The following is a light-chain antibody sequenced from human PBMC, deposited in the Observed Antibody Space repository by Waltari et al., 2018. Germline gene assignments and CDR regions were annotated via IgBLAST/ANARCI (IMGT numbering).Light chain of an antibody. CDR3: MIWYSSTWV. J-gene: IGLJ3*02. Sequence: QAVVTQPTSLSASPGASVSLTCTLRSGVNVGTYTIYWYQQKPGSPPRFLLRYRSDSEKKQGSGVPSRFSGFKDASANRVILLISGLQSEDEADYYCMIWYSSTWVFGGGTRLTVL. CDR2: YRSDSEK. V-gene: IGLV5-45*01. CDR1: SGVNVGTYT.